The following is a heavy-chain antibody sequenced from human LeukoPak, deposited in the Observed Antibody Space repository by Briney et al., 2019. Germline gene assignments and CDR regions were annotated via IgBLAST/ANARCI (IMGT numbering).Heavy chain of an antibody. CDR3: ARLVVPALNLDY. CDR2: IYYSGST. V-gene: IGHV4-59*11. Sequence: SETLSLTCTVSGGSISSHYWSWIRQPPGKGLGWIGYIYYSGSTNYNPSLKSRVTISVDTSKNQFSLKLSSVTAADTAVYYCARLVVPALNLDYWGQGTLVTVSS. D-gene: IGHD2-2*01. CDR1: GGSISSHY. J-gene: IGHJ4*02.